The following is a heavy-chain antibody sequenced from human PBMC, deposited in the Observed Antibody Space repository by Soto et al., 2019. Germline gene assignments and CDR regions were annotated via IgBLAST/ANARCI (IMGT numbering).Heavy chain of an antibody. CDR1: GGSFSSYY. CDR3: ARGLTELLWFGELLPNWFDP. Sequence: SETLSLTCAVYGGSFSSYYWSWIRQPQGKGLEWIGYIYYSGSTNYNPSLKSRVTISVDTSKNQFSLKLSSVTAADTAVYYCARGLTELLWFGELLPNWFDPWGQGTLVTVSS. CDR2: IYYSGST. J-gene: IGHJ5*02. V-gene: IGHV4-59*01. D-gene: IGHD3-10*01.